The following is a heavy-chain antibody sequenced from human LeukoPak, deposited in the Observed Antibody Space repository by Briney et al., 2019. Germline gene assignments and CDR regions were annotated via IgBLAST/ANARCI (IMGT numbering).Heavy chain of an antibody. CDR2: INHSGST. D-gene: IGHD3-10*01. V-gene: IGHV4-34*01. CDR1: GGSFSGYY. J-gene: IGHJ4*02. Sequence: SETLSPTCAVYGGSFSGYYWSWIRQPPGKGLEWIGEINHSGSTNYNPSLKSRVTISVDTSKNQFSLKLSSVTAADTAVYYCARGAVYYGSGSYYPHVSYYFDYWGQGTLVTVSS. CDR3: ARGAVYYGSGSYYPHVSYYFDY.